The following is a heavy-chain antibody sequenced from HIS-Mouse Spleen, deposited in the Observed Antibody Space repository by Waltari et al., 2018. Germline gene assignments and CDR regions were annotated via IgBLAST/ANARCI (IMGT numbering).Heavy chain of an antibody. Sequence: QLQLQESGPGLVKPSETLSLTCTVSGGSISSSSYYWGWIRQPPGKGLEWIGSIYYSGSTYYNPSLKSRVTISVDTSKNQFSLKLSSVTAADTAVYYCARGLTGDDAFDIWGQGTMVTVSS. CDR1: GGSISSSSYY. V-gene: IGHV4-39*07. J-gene: IGHJ3*02. CDR2: IYYSGST. D-gene: IGHD7-27*01. CDR3: ARGLTGDDAFDI.